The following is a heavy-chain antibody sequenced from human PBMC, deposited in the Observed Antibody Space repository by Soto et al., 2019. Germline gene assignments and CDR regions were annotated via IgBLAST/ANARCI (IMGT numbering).Heavy chain of an antibody. Sequence: QVQLVESGGGVVQPGRSLRLSCAASGFTFSSYDMHWVRQAPGKGLDWVAVIWYDGSNKDYADSVKGRFTISRDNSKNTLYLQMNRLRGEDTAVYYCARGYGVKSGTFDFWGQGTMVTVSS. CDR3: ARGYGVKSGTFDF. J-gene: IGHJ3*01. D-gene: IGHD4-17*01. CDR1: GFTFSSYD. V-gene: IGHV3-33*01. CDR2: IWYDGSNK.